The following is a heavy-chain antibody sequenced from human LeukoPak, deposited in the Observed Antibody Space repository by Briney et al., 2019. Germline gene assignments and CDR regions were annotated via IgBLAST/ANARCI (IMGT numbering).Heavy chain of an antibody. CDR2: ISSNGGST. CDR1: GFTFSSYA. V-gene: IGHV3-64*01. CDR3: AQLRTSGSYSGKVFDY. D-gene: IGHD3-10*01. J-gene: IGHJ4*02. Sequence: GGTLRLSCAASGFTFSSYAMHWVRQAPGKGLEYVSAISSNGGSTYYANSVKGRFTISRDNSKNTLYLQMNSLRADDTRVYHCAQLRTSGSYSGKVFDYWGQGTLVTVSS.